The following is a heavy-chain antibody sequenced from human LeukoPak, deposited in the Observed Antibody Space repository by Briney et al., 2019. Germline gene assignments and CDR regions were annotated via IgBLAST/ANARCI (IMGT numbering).Heavy chain of an antibody. D-gene: IGHD2-2*01. CDR1: DGSISSYY. CDR2: IYYSGST. V-gene: IGHV4-59*01. CDR3: ARGYCRGTSCNRYTFDM. J-gene: IGHJ3*02. Sequence: SETLSLTCTVSDGSISSYYWSWIRQSPGKGLEWIGYIYYSGSTNYNPSLKSRVTISVDTSKNHFSLKLSSVTAADTAVYYCARGYCRGTSCNRYTFDMWGQGTMVTVSS.